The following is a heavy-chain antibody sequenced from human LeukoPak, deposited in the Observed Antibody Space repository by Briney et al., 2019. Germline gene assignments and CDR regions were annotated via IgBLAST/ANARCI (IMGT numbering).Heavy chain of an antibody. CDR3: AKDSELLWFGELLYGASLAPPDY. CDR2: ISYDGSNK. CDR1: GFTFSAYA. J-gene: IGHJ4*02. V-gene: IGHV3-30*18. D-gene: IGHD3-10*01. Sequence: GGSLRLSCEASGFTFSAYAMTWVRQAPGKGLEWVAVISYDGSNKYYADSVKGRFTISRDNSKNTLYLQMNSLRAEDTAVYYCAKDSELLWFGELLYGASLAPPDYWGQGTLVTVSS.